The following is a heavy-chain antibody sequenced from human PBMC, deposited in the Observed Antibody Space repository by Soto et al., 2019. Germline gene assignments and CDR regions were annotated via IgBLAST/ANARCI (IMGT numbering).Heavy chain of an antibody. Sequence: EAQLLESGGGLVQPGGSLRLSCADSGFSFSRYAINWVRQAPGKGLEWVSGISATGGTTNYAEFVRGRLTIPRDNSKNSRYLQMNSLRAEDMAVYYCAKRLVYYDSRGSRGGYWCQCTLVSVSS. CDR3: AKRLVYYDSRGSRGGY. V-gene: IGHV3-23*01. J-gene: IGHJ4*02. D-gene: IGHD3-22*01. CDR1: GFSFSRYA. CDR2: ISATGGTT.